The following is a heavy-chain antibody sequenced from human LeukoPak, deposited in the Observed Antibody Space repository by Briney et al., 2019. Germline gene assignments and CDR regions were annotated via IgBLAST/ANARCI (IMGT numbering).Heavy chain of an antibody. Sequence: GGSLRLSCAASGFIVSSNYMSLVRQAPGKGLEWVSVIYSGGSTYYADSVKGRFTISRDNSKNTLYLQMNSLRAEDTAVYYCARVRTIFDYWGQGTLVTVSS. V-gene: IGHV3-53*01. CDR1: GFIVSSNY. D-gene: IGHD1-14*01. CDR2: IYSGGST. CDR3: ARVRTIFDY. J-gene: IGHJ4*02.